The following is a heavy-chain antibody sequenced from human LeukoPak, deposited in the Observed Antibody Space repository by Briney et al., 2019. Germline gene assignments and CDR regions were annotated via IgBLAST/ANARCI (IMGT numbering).Heavy chain of an antibody. Sequence: SGTLSLTCAVSGYSISSSNWWGWIRQPPGKGLEWIGYIYYSGSTNYNPSLKSRVTMSVDTSKNQFSLKLSSVTAADTAVYYCARGEPLKSYGGWFDSWGQGTLVTVSS. D-gene: IGHD1-26*01. CDR3: ARGEPLKSYGGWFDS. CDR1: GYSISSSNW. V-gene: IGHV4-28*03. J-gene: IGHJ5*01. CDR2: IYYSGST.